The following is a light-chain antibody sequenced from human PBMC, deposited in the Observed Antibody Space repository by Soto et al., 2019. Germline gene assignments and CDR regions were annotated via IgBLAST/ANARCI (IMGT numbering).Light chain of an antibody. V-gene: IGKV3D-15*01. CDR1: QSINNN. Sequence: IVMTQSPATLSVSPGERATLSCRASQSINNNLAWFQQKPGQAPRLLIYDASTRATGIPARFSGSGSGTEFILTISSLQSEDFGVYYCQQYNNWPPITFGQGTRLEIK. J-gene: IGKJ5*01. CDR2: DAS. CDR3: QQYNNWPPIT.